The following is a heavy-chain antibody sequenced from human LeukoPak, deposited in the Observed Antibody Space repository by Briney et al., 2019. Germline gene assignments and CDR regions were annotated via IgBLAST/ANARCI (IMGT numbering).Heavy chain of an antibody. V-gene: IGHV3-23*01. CDR1: GFTFSSYW. Sequence: GGSLRLSCAASGFTFSSYWMSWVRQAPGKGLEWVSAISGSGGSTYYADSVKGRFTISRDNSKNTLYLQMNSLRAEDTAVYYCAKDGCSSTSRPFDYWGQGTLVTVSS. CDR2: ISGSGGST. D-gene: IGHD2-2*01. CDR3: AKDGCSSTSRPFDY. J-gene: IGHJ4*02.